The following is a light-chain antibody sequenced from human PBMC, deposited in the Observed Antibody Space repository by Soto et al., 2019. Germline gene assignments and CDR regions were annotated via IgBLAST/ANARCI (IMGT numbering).Light chain of an antibody. CDR2: DIS. V-gene: IGKV1-5*01. Sequence: IQMTQSPSTLSASVGDRVTITCRASQSISDWLAWYQQKPGKAPKLLIYDISTLESGVPSRFSSTGSGTKFTLTISSLQPDDFGTYYCQEYNSYTGTFGQGTKVDIK. J-gene: IGKJ1*01. CDR3: QEYNSYTGT. CDR1: QSISDW.